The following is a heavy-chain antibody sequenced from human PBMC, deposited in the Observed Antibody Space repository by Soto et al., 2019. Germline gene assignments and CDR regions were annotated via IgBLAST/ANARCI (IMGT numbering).Heavy chain of an antibody. CDR1: GYTFTSYW. CDR2: IYPDDSDI. CDR3: ARQMVRGAPFAY. J-gene: IGHJ4*02. V-gene: IGHV5-51*01. D-gene: IGHD3-10*01. Sequence: PGESLKISCKVSGYTFTSYWIGWVRQMPGKGLEWMGVIYPDDSDIRYSPSFRGQVTISADKSISTAYLQWTSLKASDTAIYYCARQMVRGAPFAYRGQGTLVTVSS.